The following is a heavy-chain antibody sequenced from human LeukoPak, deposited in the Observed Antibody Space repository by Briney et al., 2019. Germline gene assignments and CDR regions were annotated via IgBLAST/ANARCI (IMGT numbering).Heavy chain of an antibody. Sequence: GGSLRLSCAASGFTFSSYGMHWVRQAPGKGLESVAVISYDGSNKYYADSVKGRFTISRDNSKNTLYLQMNSLRAEDTAVYYCAREDPPIGWWFHPLLWGQGTLVTVSS. CDR2: ISYDGSNK. CDR3: AREDPPIGWWFHPLL. CDR1: GFTFSSYG. J-gene: IGHJ4*02. V-gene: IGHV3-30*03. D-gene: IGHD2-15*01.